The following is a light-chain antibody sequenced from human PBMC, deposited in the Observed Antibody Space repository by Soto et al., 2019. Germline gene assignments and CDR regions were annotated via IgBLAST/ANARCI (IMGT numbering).Light chain of an antibody. Sequence: EIVLTQSPATLSLSPGERATLSCRASQSIGLAIAWYQHKPGQAPRLLIFDASQRATGIPARFRGSGSGTDFTLPISSLEPEDFALYYSQQRTDRPPWTFGQGTKVDIK. J-gene: IGKJ1*01. CDR1: QSIGLA. V-gene: IGKV3-11*01. CDR2: DAS. CDR3: QQRTDRPPWT.